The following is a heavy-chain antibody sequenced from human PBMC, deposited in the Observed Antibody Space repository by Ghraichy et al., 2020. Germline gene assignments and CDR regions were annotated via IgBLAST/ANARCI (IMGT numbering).Heavy chain of an antibody. CDR3: ARDRHFIQLGAYYQYGLDV. CDR1: DYTFTNYG. Sequence: ASVKVSCKASDYTFTNYGITWVRQAPGQGLEWMGWISAYNGHINYAQKFKGRVTMTTDTPTSTAYMELRSLRSDDTAVYFCARDRHFIQLGAYYQYGLDVWGQGTTVTVSS. CDR2: ISAYNGHI. V-gene: IGHV1-18*01. J-gene: IGHJ6*02. D-gene: IGHD4-11*01.